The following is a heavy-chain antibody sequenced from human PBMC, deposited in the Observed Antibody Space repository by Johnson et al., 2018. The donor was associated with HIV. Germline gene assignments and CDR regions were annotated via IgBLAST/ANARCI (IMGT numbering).Heavy chain of an antibody. CDR2: ISYDGSNK. D-gene: IGHD3-16*01. V-gene: IGHV3-30-3*01. CDR1: GFTFSNYA. J-gene: IGHJ3*01. Sequence: QVQLVESGGGVVQPGRSLRLSCAASGFTFSNYAMHWVRQAPGKGLEWVAVISYDGSNKYYADSVKGRFTISRDNSKNTLYLQMNSLRAEDTAVYYCARSRHGGIQPSDAFDVWGQGTMVTVSS. CDR3: ARSRHGGIQPSDAFDV.